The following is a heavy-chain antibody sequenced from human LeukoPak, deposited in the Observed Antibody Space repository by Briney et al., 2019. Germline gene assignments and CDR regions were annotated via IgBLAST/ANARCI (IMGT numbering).Heavy chain of an antibody. V-gene: IGHV1-69*05. Sequence: SVKVSCKACGGTFSSYAISWVRQAPGQGLEWMGGIIPIFGTANFAQKFQGRVTMTRDTSTSTVYMELSSLRSEDTAVYYCARSYSSSSPDFDYWGQGTLVTVSS. J-gene: IGHJ4*02. D-gene: IGHD6-6*01. CDR3: ARSYSSSSPDFDY. CDR2: IIPIFGTA. CDR1: GGTFSSYA.